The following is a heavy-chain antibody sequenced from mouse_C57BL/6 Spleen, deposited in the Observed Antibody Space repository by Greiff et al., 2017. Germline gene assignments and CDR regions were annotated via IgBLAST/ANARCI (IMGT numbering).Heavy chain of an antibody. CDR3: ARGPYYFDY. CDR1: GFTFTDYY. J-gene: IGHJ2*01. Sequence: EVKVVESGGGLVQPGGSLSLSCAASGFTFTDYYMSWVRQPPGKALEWLGFIRNKANGYTTEYSASVQGRFTISRDNSQSILYLQMNALRAEDRATYYCARGPYYFDYWGQGTTLTVSS. CDR2: IRNKANGYTT. V-gene: IGHV7-3*01.